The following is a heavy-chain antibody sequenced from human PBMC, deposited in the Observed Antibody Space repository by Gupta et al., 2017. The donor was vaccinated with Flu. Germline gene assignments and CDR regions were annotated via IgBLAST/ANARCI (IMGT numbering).Heavy chain of an antibody. CDR2: LLPIIGAV. CDR3: AREYPCGGDCYILDS. J-gene: IGHJ4*02. CDR1: GDTFSTDS. Sequence: QVQLVQSETEVKKPASSVKVSCKASGDTFSTDSLTWVRPAPGQGLEWMGALLPIIGAVNYAQRFQGRILITADISTSTAYREMSGLRSDDTAVYFCAREYPCGGDCYILDSWGQGTLVSDSS. V-gene: IGHV1-69*06. D-gene: IGHD2-21*02.